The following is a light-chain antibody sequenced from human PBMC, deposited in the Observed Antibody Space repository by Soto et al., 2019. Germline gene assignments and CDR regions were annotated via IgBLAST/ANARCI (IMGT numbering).Light chain of an antibody. CDR3: SSYTGGNPSYV. CDR1: SSDVGGYDY. J-gene: IGLJ1*01. V-gene: IGLV2-8*01. CDR2: EVT. Sequence: QSALTQPPSASGSPGQSVTISCTGTSSDVGGYDYVSWYQQHPGKAPKLMIYEVTIRPSGVSDRFSGSKSGNTASLIVSGLQAEDEADYYCSSYTGGNPSYVFGTGTKLTVL.